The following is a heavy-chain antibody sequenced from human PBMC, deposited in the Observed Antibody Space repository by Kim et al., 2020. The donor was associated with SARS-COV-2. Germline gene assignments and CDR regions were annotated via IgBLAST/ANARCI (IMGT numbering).Heavy chain of an antibody. CDR1: GDSVSSNSAA. D-gene: IGHD3-3*01. Sequence: SQTLSLTCAISGDSVSSNSAAWNWIRQSPSRGLEWLGRTYYRSKWYNDYAVSVKSRITINPDTSKNQFSLQLNSVTPEDTAVYYCARGSGDFWSGYYGMDVWGQGTTVTVSS. CDR2: TYYRSKWYN. J-gene: IGHJ6*02. V-gene: IGHV6-1*01. CDR3: ARGSGDFWSGYYGMDV.